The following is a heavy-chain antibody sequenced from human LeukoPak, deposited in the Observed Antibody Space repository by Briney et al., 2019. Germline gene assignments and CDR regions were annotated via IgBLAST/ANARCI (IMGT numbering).Heavy chain of an antibody. V-gene: IGHV1-8*01. CDR2: MNPNSGNT. D-gene: IGHD4/OR15-4a*01. J-gene: IGHJ3*02. CDR3: ASTKQGLWSWLDAFDI. CDR1: GYTFTSYD. Sequence: ASVKVSCKASGYTFTSYDINWVRQATGQGLEWMGWMNPNSGNTGYAQKFQGRVTMTRKTSISTAYMELSSLRSEDTAVYYCASTKQGLWSWLDAFDIWGQGTMVTVSS.